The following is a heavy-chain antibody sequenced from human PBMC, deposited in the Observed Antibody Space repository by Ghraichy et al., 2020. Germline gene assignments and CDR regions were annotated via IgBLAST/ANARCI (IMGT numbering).Heavy chain of an antibody. Sequence: ASVKVSCKASGYTFTGYYMHWVRQAPGQGLEWMGWINPNSGGTNYAQKFQGRVTMTRDTSISTAYMELSRLRSDDTAVYYCARDHWGPKYYFDYWGQGTLVTVSS. CDR1: GYTFTGYY. CDR2: INPNSGGT. D-gene: IGHD7-27*01. CDR3: ARDHWGPKYYFDY. V-gene: IGHV1-2*02. J-gene: IGHJ4*02.